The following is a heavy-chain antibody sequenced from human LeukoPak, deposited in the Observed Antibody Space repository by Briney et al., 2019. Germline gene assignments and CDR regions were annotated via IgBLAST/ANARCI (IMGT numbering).Heavy chain of an antibody. D-gene: IGHD6-19*01. J-gene: IGHJ4*02. CDR3: ARHREYSRGWQDY. Sequence: SETLSLTCTVSGGSISSSSYYWGWIRQPPGKGLEWIGSIYYSGSTYYNPSLKSRVTISVDTSKNQLSLKLSSVTAADTAVYYCARHREYSRGWQDYWGQGTLVTVSS. CDR2: IYYSGST. V-gene: IGHV4-39*01. CDR1: GGSISSSSYY.